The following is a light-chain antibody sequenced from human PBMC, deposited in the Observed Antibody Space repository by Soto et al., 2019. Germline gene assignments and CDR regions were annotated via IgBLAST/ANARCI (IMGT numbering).Light chain of an antibody. J-gene: IGLJ2*01. CDR3: SSYTTSSTPVL. CDR2: EVS. Sequence: QSALTQPASVSESPGQSITISCTGTSSDFGFYNYVSWYQHHPGKAPKLMIYEVSNRPSGVSYRFSGSKSGNTASLTISGLQAEDEAVYYCSSYTTSSTPVLFGGGTKLTVL. CDR1: SSDFGFYNY. V-gene: IGLV2-14*01.